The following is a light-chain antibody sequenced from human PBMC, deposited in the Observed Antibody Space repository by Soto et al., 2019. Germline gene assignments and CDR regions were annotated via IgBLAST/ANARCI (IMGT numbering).Light chain of an antibody. CDR3: AAWDDRLNGVV. CDR1: SSNIGSNT. V-gene: IGLV1-44*01. J-gene: IGLJ2*01. CDR2: SNN. Sequence: QSVLTQPPSASGTPGLRVTISCSGRSSNIGSNTVNSYQQLPGTAPKLLIHSNNQRPSGVPDRISGSKSGTSASLAISGLQSEDEAEYYCAAWDDRLNGVVFGGGTKLTVL.